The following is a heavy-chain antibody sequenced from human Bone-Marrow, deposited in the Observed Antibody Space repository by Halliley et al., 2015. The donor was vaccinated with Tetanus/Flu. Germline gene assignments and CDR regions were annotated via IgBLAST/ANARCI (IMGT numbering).Heavy chain of an antibody. D-gene: IGHD3-3*01. CDR3: ARFGEVNGLLKGYFGY. CDR1: GYTFPNYW. Sequence: VQLVQSGAEVKKPGESLKISCETSGYTFPNYWIGWVRQKPGRGLEWMGIIYPHDSDTRYSPSFEGQVTIPADKSTNTAYLQWTSLKAADSAIYACARFGEVNGLLKGYFGYWGQGTMVTVSS. CDR2: IYPHDSDT. V-gene: IGHV5-51*01. J-gene: IGHJ4*01.